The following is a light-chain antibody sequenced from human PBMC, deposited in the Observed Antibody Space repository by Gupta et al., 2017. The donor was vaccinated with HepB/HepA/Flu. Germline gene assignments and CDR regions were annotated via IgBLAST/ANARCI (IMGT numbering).Light chain of an antibody. Sequence: EIVLSQSAATLSWFPGERATLSCRASQSVSSYLACYQQKPRQPPRLLIYDAFNRATGSPASCIGSGCCTNFTPPISSLQPQDFVVYYCQQRGYCLLTFGGGTKVEIK. CDR1: QSVSSY. CDR3: QQRGYCLLT. CDR2: DAF. J-gene: IGKJ4*02. V-gene: IGKV3-11*01.